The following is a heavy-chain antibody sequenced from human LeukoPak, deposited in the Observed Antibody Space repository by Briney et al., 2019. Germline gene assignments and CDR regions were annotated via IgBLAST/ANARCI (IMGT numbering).Heavy chain of an antibody. CDR2: IYPGDSDT. V-gene: IGHV5-51*01. CDR1: GYTFTSYW. CDR3: ARHRDWVPDY. D-gene: IGHD3/OR15-3a*01. J-gene: IGHJ4*02. Sequence: GESLKISCKGFGYTFTSYWIGWVRQMPGKGLEWMGIIYPGDSDTRHSPSLQGQVTISADKSISTAYLQWSSLKASDTAMHYCARHRDWVPDYWGQGNLVTVSS.